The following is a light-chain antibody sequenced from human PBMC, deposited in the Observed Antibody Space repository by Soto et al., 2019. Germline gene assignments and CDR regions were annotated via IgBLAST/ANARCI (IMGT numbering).Light chain of an antibody. V-gene: IGKV4-1*01. J-gene: IGKJ4*01. CDR1: RSLLHGSNNENF. Sequence: DIVMTQSPDSLAVSLGERATINCKSSRSLLHGSNNENFLAWYQQRPGQPPKLLFYWASTRQSGVPERFSGSGSETDFTLTISSLRAEDGAVYYCQQYFGNPLTFGGGTKVEIK. CDR3: QQYFGNPLT. CDR2: WAS.